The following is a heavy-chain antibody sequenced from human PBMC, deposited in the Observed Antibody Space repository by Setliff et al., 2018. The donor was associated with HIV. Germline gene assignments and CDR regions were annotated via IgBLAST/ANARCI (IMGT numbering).Heavy chain of an antibody. V-gene: IGHV3-7*01. CDR1: GFTFNNYW. CDR3: ARASAATYCSGGACYLPDY. CDR2: IKQDGSET. Sequence: GGSLRLSCAASGFTFNNYWIIWVRQAPGKGLEWVAKIKQDGSETSYVDSVKGRFTVSRDNAKNSLYLQMNSLRAEDTATYYCARASAATYCSGGACYLPDYWGQGTLVTVSS. D-gene: IGHD2-15*01. J-gene: IGHJ4*02.